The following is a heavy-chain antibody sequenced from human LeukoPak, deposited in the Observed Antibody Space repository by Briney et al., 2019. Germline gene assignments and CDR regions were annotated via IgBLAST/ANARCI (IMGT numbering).Heavy chain of an antibody. CDR2: ISGSGGST. D-gene: IGHD6-19*01. J-gene: IGHJ6*03. Sequence: GGSLRLSCAASGFTFSSYEMNWVRQAPGKGLEWVSAISGSGGSTYYADSVKGRFTISRDNSKNTLYLQMNSLRAEDTAVYYCAKDRDSSGWYYYYMDVWGKGTTVTVSS. CDR3: AKDRDSSGWYYYYMDV. CDR1: GFTFSSYE. V-gene: IGHV3-23*01.